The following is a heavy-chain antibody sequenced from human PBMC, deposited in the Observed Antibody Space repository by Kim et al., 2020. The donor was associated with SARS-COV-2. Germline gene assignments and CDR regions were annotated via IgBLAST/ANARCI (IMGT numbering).Heavy chain of an antibody. Sequence: ASVKVSCKASGYTFTSYGISWVRQAPGQGLEWMGWISAYNGNTNYAQKLQGRVTMTTDTSTSTAYMELRSLRSDDTAVYYCARDNFRSSYYDFWSGYPFDYWGQGTLVTVSS. V-gene: IGHV1-18*01. J-gene: IGHJ4*02. CDR1: GYTFTSYG. CDR2: ISAYNGNT. CDR3: ARDNFRSSYYDFWSGYPFDY. D-gene: IGHD3-3*01.